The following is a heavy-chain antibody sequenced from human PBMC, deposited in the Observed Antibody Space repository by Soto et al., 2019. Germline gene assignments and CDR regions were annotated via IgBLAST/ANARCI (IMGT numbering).Heavy chain of an antibody. CDR2: IIPIFGTA. Sequence: SVKVSCKASGGTFSSYAISWVRQAPGQGLEWMGGIIPIFGTANYAQKFQGGVTITADESTSTAYMELSSLRSEDTAVYYCATVGYCSSTSCYTDYYYGMDVWGQGTTVTVSS. D-gene: IGHD2-2*02. J-gene: IGHJ6*02. V-gene: IGHV1-69*13. CDR1: GGTFSSYA. CDR3: ATVGYCSSTSCYTDYYYGMDV.